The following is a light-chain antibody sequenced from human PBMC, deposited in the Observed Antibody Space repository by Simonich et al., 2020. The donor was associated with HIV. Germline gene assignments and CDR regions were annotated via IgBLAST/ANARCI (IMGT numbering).Light chain of an antibody. V-gene: IGKV4-1*01. Sequence: DIVMTQSPDSLAVSMGERATINCKSSKSVLNSSNNKNSLAWYQQKPGQPPKLLIYWASTRESGVPDRFSGSGSGTDFTLTISCLQAEDVAVYYCQQYYSSPHTFGQGTRLEIK. CDR2: WAS. CDR3: QQYYSSPHT. J-gene: IGKJ2*01. CDR1: KSVLNSSNNKNS.